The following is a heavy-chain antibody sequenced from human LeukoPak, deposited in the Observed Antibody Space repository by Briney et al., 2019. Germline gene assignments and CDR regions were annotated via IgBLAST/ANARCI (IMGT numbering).Heavy chain of an antibody. J-gene: IGHJ4*02. CDR1: GFTFSSYG. Sequence: GSLRLSCAASGFTFSSYGMHWVRQAPGKGLEWVAFIRYDGSNKYYADSVKGRFTISRDNSKNTLYLQMNSLRAEDTAVYYCAKGKDIVVVPAAIGDYWGQGTLVTVSS. D-gene: IGHD2-2*02. CDR2: IRYDGSNK. V-gene: IGHV3-30*02. CDR3: AKGKDIVVVPAAIGDY.